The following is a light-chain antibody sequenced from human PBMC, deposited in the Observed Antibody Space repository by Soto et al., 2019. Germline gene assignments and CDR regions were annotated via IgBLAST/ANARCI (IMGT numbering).Light chain of an antibody. V-gene: IGLV9-49*01. CDR3: GADHGSGNNFVLV. J-gene: IGLJ2*01. Sequence: QLVPTQPPSASASLGASVTLTCTLSSGYSNYKVDWYQQRPGKGPRFVMRVGTGGIVGSKGDGIPDRFSVLGSGLNRYLTIKNIQEEDESDYHCGADHGSGNNFVLVFGGGTQLTVL. CDR2: VGTGGIVG. CDR1: SGYSNYK.